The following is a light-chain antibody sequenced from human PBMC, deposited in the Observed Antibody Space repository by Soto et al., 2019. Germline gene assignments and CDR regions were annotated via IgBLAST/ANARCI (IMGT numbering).Light chain of an antibody. J-gene: IGLJ2*01. CDR2: EVS. CDR3: TSSSSTVVI. V-gene: IGLV2-14*01. Sequence: QSALTQPASVSGSLGQSITIPCTGTSSDIGVYNYVAWYQHHPGKAPKLMLYEVSVRPSGVSNRFSGSKSGNTASLTISGLQAEDEADYYCTSSSSTVVIFGRGTKLTVL. CDR1: SSDIGVYNY.